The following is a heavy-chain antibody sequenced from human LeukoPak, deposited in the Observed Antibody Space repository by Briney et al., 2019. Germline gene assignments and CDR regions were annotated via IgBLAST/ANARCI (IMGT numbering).Heavy chain of an antibody. CDR3: ARGDSGYDYGFDN. J-gene: IGHJ4*02. Sequence: VASVKVSCKASGGTFSSHAISWARQAPGQGLEWVGGIIPIFGTTNYAQKFQGRVTITADESTSTGYMELRSLRSDDTAVYYCARGDSGYDYGFDNWGQGTLVTASS. CDR1: GGTFSSHA. V-gene: IGHV1-69*01. D-gene: IGHD5-12*01. CDR2: IIPIFGTT.